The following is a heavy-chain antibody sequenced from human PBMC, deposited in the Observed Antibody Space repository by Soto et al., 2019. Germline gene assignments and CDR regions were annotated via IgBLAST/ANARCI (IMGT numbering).Heavy chain of an antibody. J-gene: IGHJ4*02. V-gene: IGHV4-4*02. CDR2: ISHSGST. Sequence: PSETLSLTCGVSGDSINSSHWWNWVRQPPGKGLEWIGQISHSGSTNYNPSLTSRVTISVDKSKNHFSLKLTSVTAADTAVYYCAALHFWSGPWTHTRLDYWGQGTLVTVGS. CDR1: GDSINSSHW. CDR3: AALHFWSGPWTHTRLDY. D-gene: IGHD3-3*02.